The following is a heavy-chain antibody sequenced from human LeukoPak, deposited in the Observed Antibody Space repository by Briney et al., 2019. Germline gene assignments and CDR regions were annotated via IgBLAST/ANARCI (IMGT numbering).Heavy chain of an antibody. CDR2: IYSGGST. Sequence: GGSLRLSCAASGFTVSSNYMSWVRQAPGKGLEWVAVIYSGGSTYSADTVKGRFTISKDNSKNPLYLQMNGLRAEDTAVYYCAIDNCNPGWFDPWGQGTLVTVSS. D-gene: IGHD1-20*01. J-gene: IGHJ5*02. CDR3: AIDNCNPGWFDP. V-gene: IGHV3-66*01. CDR1: GFTVSSNY.